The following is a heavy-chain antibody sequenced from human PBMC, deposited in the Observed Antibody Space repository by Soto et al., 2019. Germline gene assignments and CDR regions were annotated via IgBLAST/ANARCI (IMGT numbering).Heavy chain of an antibody. J-gene: IGHJ4*02. V-gene: IGHV3-11*01. Sequence: KPGGSLRLSCAASGFTFSDYYMSWIRQAPGKGLEWVSYISSSGSTIYYADSVKGRFTISRDNAKNSLYLQMNSLRAEDTAVYYCARSHHSYSGYDPTSDYWGQGTLVTVSS. D-gene: IGHD5-12*01. CDR3: ARSHHSYSGYDPTSDY. CDR1: GFTFSDYY. CDR2: ISSSGSTI.